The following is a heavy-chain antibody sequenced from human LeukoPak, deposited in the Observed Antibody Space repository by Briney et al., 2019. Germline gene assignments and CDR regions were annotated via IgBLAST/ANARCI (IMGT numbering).Heavy chain of an antibody. Sequence: ASVKVSCKASGYTFTSYDIHWVRQATGQGLEWMGWMKPNSGNTGYAQKFQGRVTMTRDTSINTAYMELSSLRSEDTAVYYCVTGHYDYVWGNFQGHEFWGQGTLVTVSS. D-gene: IGHD3-16*01. V-gene: IGHV1-8*01. CDR2: MKPNSGNT. CDR3: VTGHYDYVWGNFQGHEF. J-gene: IGHJ4*02. CDR1: GYTFTSYD.